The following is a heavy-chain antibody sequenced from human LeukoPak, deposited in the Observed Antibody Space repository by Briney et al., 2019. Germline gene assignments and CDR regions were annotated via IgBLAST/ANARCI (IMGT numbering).Heavy chain of an antibody. Sequence: GGSLRLSCAASGFTFSSYAMHWVRQAPGKGLEYVSAISSNGGSTYYANSVKGRFTISRDNSKNTLYLQMGSLRAEDMAVYYCAMEGWGDYTGFDLWGRGTLVTVSS. D-gene: IGHD4-17*01. CDR1: GFTFSSYA. V-gene: IGHV3-64*01. CDR2: ISSNGGST. CDR3: AMEGWGDYTGFDL. J-gene: IGHJ2*01.